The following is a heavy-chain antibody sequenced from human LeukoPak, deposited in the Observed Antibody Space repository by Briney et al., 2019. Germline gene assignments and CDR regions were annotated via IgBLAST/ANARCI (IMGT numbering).Heavy chain of an antibody. CDR2: IDYRGST. CDR3: AREAYYYDSSGYYPYYFDY. CDR1: GDSIRSYY. J-gene: IGHJ4*02. D-gene: IGHD3-22*01. Sequence: PSETLSLTCTVSGDSIRSYYWSWIRQPPGKGLEWIGYIDYRGSTNYNPSLKSRVTISVDTSKNQFSLNLSSVIAADTAVYYCAREAYYYDSSGYYPYYFDYWGQGTLVTVSS. V-gene: IGHV4-59*01.